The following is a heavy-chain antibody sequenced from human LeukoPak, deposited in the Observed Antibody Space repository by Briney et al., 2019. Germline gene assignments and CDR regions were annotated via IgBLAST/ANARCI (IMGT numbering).Heavy chain of an antibody. CDR2: IYDSGST. CDR1: GGSISSYY. Sequence: SETLSLTCTVSGGSISSYYWSWIRQPPGKGLEWIGYIYDSGSTYHNPSLKSRITISVDTSENRFSLKLSSVTATDTAVYHCARDCSGGSCYGAFDIWGQGTMVTVSS. D-gene: IGHD2-15*01. V-gene: IGHV4-59*12. J-gene: IGHJ3*02. CDR3: ARDCSGGSCYGAFDI.